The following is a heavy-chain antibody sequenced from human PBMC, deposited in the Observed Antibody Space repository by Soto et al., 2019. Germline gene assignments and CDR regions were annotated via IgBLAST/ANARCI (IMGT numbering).Heavy chain of an antibody. CDR1: GYTFTSYG. CDR3: ARYPALNVNTAQKFDY. Sequence: QVQLVQSGAEVKKPGASVKVSCKVSGYTFTSYGISWVRQAPGQGLEWMGWISAYNGNTNYAKRLQGRVTLTTDTSTSTAYMGLRSVRSDDTAVYFCARYPALNVNTAQKFDYWGQGTLVTVSS. D-gene: IGHD5-18*01. CDR2: ISAYNGNT. V-gene: IGHV1-18*01. J-gene: IGHJ4*02.